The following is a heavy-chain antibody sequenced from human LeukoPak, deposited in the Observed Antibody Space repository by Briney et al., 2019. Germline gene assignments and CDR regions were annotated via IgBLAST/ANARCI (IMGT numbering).Heavy chain of an antibody. CDR2: MNPNSGNT. Sequence: DSVKVSCKASGYTFTSYDINWVRQATGQGLEWMGWMNPNSGNTGYAQKFQGRVTITRNTSISTAYMELSSLRSEDTAVYYCARGRGRLRLGELSLLDYWGQGTLVTVSS. V-gene: IGHV1-8*03. D-gene: IGHD3-16*02. CDR1: GYTFTSYD. J-gene: IGHJ4*02. CDR3: ARGRGRLRLGELSLLDY.